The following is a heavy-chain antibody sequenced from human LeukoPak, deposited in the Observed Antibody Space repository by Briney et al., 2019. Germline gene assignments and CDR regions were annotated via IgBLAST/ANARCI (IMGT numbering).Heavy chain of an antibody. V-gene: IGHV3-23*01. CDR2: ISGRGGST. J-gene: IGHJ4*02. D-gene: IGHD6-19*01. Sequence: PGGSLRLSCAASGFTFSGYGMSWVRQAPGKGLEWVSSISGRGGSTYYADSVKGRFTISRDNSKNTLYLQMNSLRAEDTAVYYCARRSGIAVAGAFDYWGQGTLVTVSS. CDR1: GFTFSGYG. CDR3: ARRSGIAVAGAFDY.